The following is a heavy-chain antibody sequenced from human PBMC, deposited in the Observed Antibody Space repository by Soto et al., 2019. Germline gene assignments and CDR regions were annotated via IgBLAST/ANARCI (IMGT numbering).Heavy chain of an antibody. J-gene: IGHJ3*02. CDR3: ARAAGWSSGYYDAFDI. CDR2: IIPIFGTA. V-gene: IGHV1-69*01. Sequence: GLEWMGGIIPIFGTANYAQKFQGRVTITADESTSTAYMELSSLRSEDTAVYYCARAAGWSSGYYDAFDIWGQGTMVTVSS. D-gene: IGHD3-22*01.